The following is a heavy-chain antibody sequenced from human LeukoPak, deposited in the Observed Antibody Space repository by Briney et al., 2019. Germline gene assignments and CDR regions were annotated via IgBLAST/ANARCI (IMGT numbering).Heavy chain of an antibody. CDR1: GFTFSSYA. CDR3: AKGGSDYDDHGYSFDY. J-gene: IGHJ4*02. V-gene: IGHV3-23*01. D-gene: IGHD1-26*01. CDR2: ISSSGGNT. Sequence: AGGSLRLSCAASGFTFSSYAMSWVRQAPGKGLGWVSAISSSGGNTYYADSVKGRFTISRDNSKNTLYLQMNSLRAEDTAVYYCAKGGSDYDDHGYSFDYWGQGALVTVSS.